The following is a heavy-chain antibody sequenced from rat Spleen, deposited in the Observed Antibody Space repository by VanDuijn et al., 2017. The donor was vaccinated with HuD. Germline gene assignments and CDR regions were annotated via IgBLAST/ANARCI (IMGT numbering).Heavy chain of an antibody. V-gene: IGHV3-3*01. CDR3: ARSNYGGYSASGFAY. CDR2: INSAGST. Sequence: EVQLQESGPGLVKPSQSLSLTCSVTGYSITSSYRWNWIRKFPGNKLEWMGYINSAGSTNYNPSLKSRISITRDTSKNQFFLQVNSVTTEDTATYYCARSNYGGYSASGFAYWGQGTLVTVSS. CDR1: GYSITSSYR. J-gene: IGHJ3*01. D-gene: IGHD1-11*01.